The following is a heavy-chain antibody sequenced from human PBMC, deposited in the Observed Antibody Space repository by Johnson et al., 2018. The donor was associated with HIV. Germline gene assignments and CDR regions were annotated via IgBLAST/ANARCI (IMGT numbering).Heavy chain of an antibody. CDR2: INSDGSST. J-gene: IGHJ3*02. CDR1: GFTFSSYW. D-gene: IGHD5-24*01. V-gene: IGHV3-74*01. CDR3: AREGDGYNYDAFDI. Sequence: VQLVESGGGFVQPGGSLRLSCAASGFTFSSYWMHWVRQAPGKGLVWVSRINSDGSSTSYADSVKGRFTIYSDNAKNTLYLQMNSLRAEDTAVYYCAREGDGYNYDAFDIWGQGTMVTVSS.